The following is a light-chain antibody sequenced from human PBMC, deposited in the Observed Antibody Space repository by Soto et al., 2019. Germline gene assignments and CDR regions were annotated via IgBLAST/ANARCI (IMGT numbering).Light chain of an antibody. CDR2: DVN. V-gene: IGLV2-14*03. Sequence: QSALTQPASVSGSAGQSITSSCTGTSSDIGSFTFVSWYQQDPGKVPKLMIFDVNRRPSGVSDRFSGSKSGNTASLTISGLQAEDEGDYYCSSYTSSSTHVFGSGTKLTVL. CDR1: SSDIGSFTF. CDR3: SSYTSSSTHV. J-gene: IGLJ1*01.